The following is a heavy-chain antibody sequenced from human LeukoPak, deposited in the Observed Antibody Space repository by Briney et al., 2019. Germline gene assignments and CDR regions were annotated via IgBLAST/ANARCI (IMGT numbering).Heavy chain of an antibody. CDR3: ASEFYYDSSGYYSI. J-gene: IGHJ4*02. D-gene: IGHD3-22*01. V-gene: IGHV4-31*03. CDR2: VHNSGNT. Sequence: SKTLSLTCTVSGGSISSGGYSWNWIRQHPGRGLEWIGYVHNSGNTYYSPSLESRVTISVDSSKNQVSLRLFSVTAADTGIYYCASEFYYDSSGYYSIWGQGTLVTVSS. CDR1: GGSISSGGYS.